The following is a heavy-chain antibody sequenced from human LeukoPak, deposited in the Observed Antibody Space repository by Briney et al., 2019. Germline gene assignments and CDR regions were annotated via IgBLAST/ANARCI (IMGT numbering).Heavy chain of an antibody. Sequence: PGGSLRLSCAASGFTFSSYSMNWVRQAPGKGLEWVSAISGSGGSTYYADSVKGRFTISRDNSKNTLYLQMNSLRAEDTAVYYCAKALFVRRGQDAFDIWGQGTMVTVSS. CDR3: AKALFVRRGQDAFDI. J-gene: IGHJ3*02. D-gene: IGHD3-10*01. CDR2: ISGSGGST. CDR1: GFTFSSYS. V-gene: IGHV3-23*01.